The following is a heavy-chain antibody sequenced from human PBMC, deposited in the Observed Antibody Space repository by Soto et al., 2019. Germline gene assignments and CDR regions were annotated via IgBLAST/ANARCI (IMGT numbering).Heavy chain of an antibody. CDR2: ISTRSNSI. V-gene: IGHV3-48*02. J-gene: IGHJ4*02. CDR3: ARAKYGGAYSPFDN. D-gene: IGHD1-26*01. Sequence: GGSLRLSCAASGFSFSTYSMNWVRQAPGKGLEWVSYISTRSNSIYYGDSVKGRFTVSRDNAKNSLFLQMSRLRDEDTAVYCCARAKYGGAYSPFDNWGQGSLVTVSS. CDR1: GFSFSTYS.